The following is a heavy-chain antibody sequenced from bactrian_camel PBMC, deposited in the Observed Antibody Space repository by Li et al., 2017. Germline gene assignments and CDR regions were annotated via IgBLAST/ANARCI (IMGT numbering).Heavy chain of an antibody. Sequence: QVQLVESGGGLVQPGGSLTLSCAASGFAFSNYDMSWVRQAPGKGLEWVSSIYGDGSNLYYANSVKGRFTISRDNAKNTVYLQMNSLKTEDTAMYYCAKDSPRGQWTLIATILDEYNYWGQGTQVTVS. CDR1: GFAFSNYD. J-gene: IGHJ4*01. CDR3: AKDSPRGQWTLIATILDEYNY. V-gene: IGHV3-2*01. D-gene: IGHD4*01. CDR2: IYGDGSNL.